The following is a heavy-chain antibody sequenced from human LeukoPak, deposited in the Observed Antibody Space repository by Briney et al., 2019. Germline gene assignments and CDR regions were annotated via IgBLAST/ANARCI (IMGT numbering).Heavy chain of an antibody. CDR3: ARINGGLRAFYYYYGMDV. V-gene: IGHV4-39*01. D-gene: IGHD4-23*01. CDR2: IYYSGST. CDR1: GGSISSSSYY. Sequence: SETLSLTCTVSGGSISSSSYYWGWIRQPPGKGLEWIGSIYYSGSTYYNPSLKSRVTISVDPSKNQFSLKLSSVTAADTAVYYCARINGGLRAFYYYYGMDVWGQGTTVTVSS. J-gene: IGHJ6*02.